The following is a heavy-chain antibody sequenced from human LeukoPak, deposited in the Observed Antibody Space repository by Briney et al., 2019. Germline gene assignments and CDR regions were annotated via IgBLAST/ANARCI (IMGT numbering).Heavy chain of an antibody. CDR3: VRGSLASGVVVYYYYYLDV. D-gene: IGHD3-3*01. V-gene: IGHV3-33*01. Sequence: GGSLRLSCAASGFTFSSYGMHWVRQAPGKGLEWVAVIWYDGSNKYYADSVKGRFTISRDNAKNSLYLQMNSLRAEDTAVYYCVRGSLASGVVVYYYYYLDVWGKGTTVTVSS. CDR2: IWYDGSNK. J-gene: IGHJ6*03. CDR1: GFTFSSYG.